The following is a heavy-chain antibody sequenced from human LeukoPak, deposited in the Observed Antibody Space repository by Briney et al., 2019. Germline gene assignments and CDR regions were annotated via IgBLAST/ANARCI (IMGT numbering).Heavy chain of an antibody. J-gene: IGHJ4*02. Sequence: GGSLRLSCAASGFTVSGTHMSWVRQAPGKGLAWVSAMYTGGTTYYADSVKGRFTISRDNSKNTLYLHMNSLRAEDTAVYYCAKDEVTSGGGLASWGQGTLVTVSS. CDR1: GFTVSGTH. CDR3: AKDEVTSGGGLAS. V-gene: IGHV3-53*01. CDR2: MYTGGTT. D-gene: IGHD2-21*02.